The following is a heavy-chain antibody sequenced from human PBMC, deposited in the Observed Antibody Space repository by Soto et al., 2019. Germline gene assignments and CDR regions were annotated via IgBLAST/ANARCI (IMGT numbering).Heavy chain of an antibody. J-gene: IGHJ4*02. CDR3: ASEYYYGSGSYPYYFEY. V-gene: IGHV1-69*01. CDR2: IISIFGTA. D-gene: IGHD3-10*01. Sequence: QVQLVQSGAEVKKPGSSVKVSCKASGGTFSSYAISWVRQAPGQGLEWMGGIISIFGTANYAQKFQGRVTITADESTSTAYMELSSLRSKDTAVYYCASEYYYGSGSYPYYFEYWGQGTLVTVSS. CDR1: GGTFSSYA.